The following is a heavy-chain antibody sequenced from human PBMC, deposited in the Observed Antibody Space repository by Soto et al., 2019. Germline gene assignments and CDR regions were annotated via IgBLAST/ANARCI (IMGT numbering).Heavy chain of an antibody. CDR3: XXXNSGAYYGMXX. CDR1: GYTLTSNH. J-gene: IGHJ6*02. D-gene: IGHD6-19*01. CDR2: INPSGGST. V-gene: IGHV1-46*01. Sequence: QVQLVQSGAEVKRPGASVKVSCKASGYTLTSNHMHWVRQAPGQGLEWMGIINPSGGSTSYAQKFQGRVTMTRDTSTSTVYMELSSLRSEDXXXXXXXXXNSGAYYGMXXWGQGTT.